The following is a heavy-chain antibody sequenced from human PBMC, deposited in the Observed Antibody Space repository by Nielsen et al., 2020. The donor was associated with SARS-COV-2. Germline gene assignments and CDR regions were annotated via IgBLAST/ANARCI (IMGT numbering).Heavy chain of an antibody. CDR3: VRDTLAHGLDV. J-gene: IGHJ6*02. Sequence: SETLSLTCSVSGDSIRNSRYYWTWVRQPPGRGPEWIGNIHYTGSANYSPSLKSRLSMPLEASRNQFSLSVKSMTAADSAEYYCVRDTLAHGLDVWGQGITVTVSS. CDR1: GDSIRNSRYY. V-gene: IGHV4-31*03. CDR2: IHYTGSA.